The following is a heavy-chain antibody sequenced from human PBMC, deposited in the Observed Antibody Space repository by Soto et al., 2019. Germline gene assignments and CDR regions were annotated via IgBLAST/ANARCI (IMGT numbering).Heavy chain of an antibody. V-gene: IGHV3-33*01. CDR2: IWYDGSNK. D-gene: IGHD3-22*01. CDR1: GFTFSSYG. J-gene: IGHJ6*02. CDR3: ARDFRRPRYYYDSSGYYNSYGMDV. Sequence: GGSLRLSCAASGFTFSSYGMHWVRQAPGKGLEWVAVIWYDGSNKYYADSVKGRFTISRDNSKTTLYLQMNSLRAEDTAVYYCARDFRRPRYYYDSSGYYNSYGMDVWGQGTTVTVSS.